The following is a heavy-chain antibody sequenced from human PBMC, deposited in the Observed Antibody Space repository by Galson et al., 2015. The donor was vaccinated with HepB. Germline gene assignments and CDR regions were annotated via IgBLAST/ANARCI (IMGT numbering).Heavy chain of an antibody. D-gene: IGHD6-19*01. V-gene: IGHV6-1*01. CDR2: TYYRSKWYN. CDR1: GDSVSSNSAA. Sequence: CAISGDSVSSNSAAWNWIRQSPSRGLEWLGRTYYRSKWYNDYAVSVKSRITINPDTSKNQFSLQLNSVTPEDTAVYYCARDTVVRAVALFDYWGQGTLVTVSS. J-gene: IGHJ4*02. CDR3: ARDTVVRAVALFDY.